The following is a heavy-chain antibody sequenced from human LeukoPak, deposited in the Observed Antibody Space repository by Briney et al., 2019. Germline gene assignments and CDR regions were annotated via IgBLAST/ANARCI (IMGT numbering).Heavy chain of an antibody. J-gene: IGHJ4*02. CDR3: ARNSGYSSSWYVLDFDY. V-gene: IGHV1-18*01. D-gene: IGHD6-13*01. CDR1: GYTFTSYG. Sequence: GASVKVSCKAFGYTFTSYGISWVRQAPGQGLEWMGWISAYNGNTNYAQKLQGRVTMTTDTSTSTAYMELRSLRSDDTAVYYCARNSGYSSSWYVLDFDYWGQGTLVTVSS. CDR2: ISAYNGNT.